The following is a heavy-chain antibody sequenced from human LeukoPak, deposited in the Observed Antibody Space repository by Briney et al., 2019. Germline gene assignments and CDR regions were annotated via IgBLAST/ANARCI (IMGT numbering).Heavy chain of an antibody. CDR3: ARGWLAETTVVTPYNY. J-gene: IGHJ4*02. D-gene: IGHD4-23*01. Sequence: SVKVSCKASGGTFSSYAISWVRQAPGQGLEWMGGIIPLFGTANYAQKFQGRVTITAVESMSTAYMELSSLRSEDTAVYYCARGWLAETTVVTPYNYWGQGTLVTVSS. V-gene: IGHV1-69*13. CDR1: GGTFSSYA. CDR2: IIPLFGTA.